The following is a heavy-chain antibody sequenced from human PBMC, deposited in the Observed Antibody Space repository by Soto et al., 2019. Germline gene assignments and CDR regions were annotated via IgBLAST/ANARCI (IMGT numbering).Heavy chain of an antibody. CDR1: GDSFSNYA. V-gene: IGHV1-69*01. Sequence: QVQLVQSGAEVKKPGSSVKVSCRASGDSFSNYAVNWLRQAPGRGLEWMGGLIPVFGTSNYAEKFQGRLTITADESTSTAYMELSSLTSEDTAVYYCARAVRKGFYGIDVWGQGTTVSVSS. CDR3: ARAVRKGFYGIDV. CDR2: LIPVFGTS. J-gene: IGHJ6*02.